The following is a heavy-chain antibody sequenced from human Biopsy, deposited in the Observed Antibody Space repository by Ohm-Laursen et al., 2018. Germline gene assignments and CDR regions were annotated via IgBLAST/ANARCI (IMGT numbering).Heavy chain of an antibody. CDR2: INHIGNT. V-gene: IGHV4-34*01. Sequence: SETLSLTCAVSGGSFSGYYWTWIRQAPGKGLEWIAEINHIGNTNYNPSLKGRVTISVDTSKKQFSLKPSSVTAADTAVYYCARGDVTGDNFGYRLFDYWGRGTLVTVSS. CDR3: ARGDVTGDNFGYRLFDY. D-gene: IGHD5-18*01. J-gene: IGHJ4*02. CDR1: GGSFSGYY.